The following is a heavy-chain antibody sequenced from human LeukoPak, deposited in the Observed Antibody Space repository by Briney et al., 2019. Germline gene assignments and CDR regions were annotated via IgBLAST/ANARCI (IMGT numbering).Heavy chain of an antibody. CDR3: ARLTYGPDY. CDR1: GYIFANYW. J-gene: IGHJ4*02. D-gene: IGHD2-21*01. Sequence: GESLKISCKCSGYIFANYWICWARQIPGKGLEWMGIIFPGDSDTRYTPSFQGQVTISADKPITTAYLQWSSLKASDTAIYYCARLTYGPDYWGQGTLVTVSS. CDR2: IFPGDSDT. V-gene: IGHV5-51*01.